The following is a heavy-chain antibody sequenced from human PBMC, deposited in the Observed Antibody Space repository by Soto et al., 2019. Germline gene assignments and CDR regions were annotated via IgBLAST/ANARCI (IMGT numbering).Heavy chain of an antibody. CDR1: GDSVSSNSAA. CDR3: ARDLSHYYGSGSYRNYYGMDV. J-gene: IGHJ6*02. V-gene: IGHV6-1*01. D-gene: IGHD3-10*01. Sequence: LSLTCAISGDSVSSNSAAWNWIRQSPSRGLEWLGRTYYRSKWYNDYAVSVKSRITINPDTSKNQFSLQLNSVTPEDTAVYYCARDLSHYYGSGSYRNYYGMDVWGQGTTVTVSS. CDR2: TYYRSKWYN.